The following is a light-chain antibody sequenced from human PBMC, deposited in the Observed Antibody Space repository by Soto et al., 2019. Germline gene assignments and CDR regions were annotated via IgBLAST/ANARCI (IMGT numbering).Light chain of an antibody. CDR1: QSISSN. CDR2: GAS. J-gene: IGKJ1*01. CDR3: QQYHHWWT. Sequence: EIMVTHSPATLSVSPGERATLSCRASQSISSNLAWYQQKPGQAPRLLLYGASTRATGTPARFSGSGSGTEFTLTINSLQSEDFAVYYCQQYHHWWTFGQGTKLEIK. V-gene: IGKV3-15*01.